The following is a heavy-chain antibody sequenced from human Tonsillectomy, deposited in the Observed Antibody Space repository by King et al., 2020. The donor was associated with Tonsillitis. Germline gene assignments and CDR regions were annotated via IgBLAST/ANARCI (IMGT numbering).Heavy chain of an antibody. D-gene: IGHD1-1*01. CDR1: GFTFSSCA. V-gene: IGHV3-23*04. Sequence: VQLVESGGGLVQPGGSLRLSCEASGFTFSSCAMSWVRQAPGKGLEWVSTISGSGGSTYYADSVKGRFTISRDNSKNTLYLQRNSLGAEDTAVYYCAKDQPAGKNAYYYGMDVWGQGTTVTVSS. J-gene: IGHJ6*02. CDR3: AKDQPAGKNAYYYGMDV. CDR2: ISGSGGST.